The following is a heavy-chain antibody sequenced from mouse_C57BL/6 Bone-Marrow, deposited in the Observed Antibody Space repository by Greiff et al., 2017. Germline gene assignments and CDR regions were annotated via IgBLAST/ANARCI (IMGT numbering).Heavy chain of an antibody. V-gene: IGHV1-9*01. J-gene: IGHJ2*01. D-gene: IGHD1-1*01. Sequence: QVQLQQSGAELMKPGASVKLSCKATGYTFTGYWIEWVKQRPGHGLEWIGEILPGRGSTNYNEKFKGKATFTADTSSNTAYRQLSSLTTEDSAIYYCARGTHYGSKRDFDYWGQGTTLTVSS. CDR2: ILPGRGST. CDR3: ARGTHYGSKRDFDY. CDR1: GYTFTGYW.